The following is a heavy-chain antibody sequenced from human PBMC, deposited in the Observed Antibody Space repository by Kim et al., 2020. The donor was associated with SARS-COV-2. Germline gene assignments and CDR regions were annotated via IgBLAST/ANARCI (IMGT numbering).Heavy chain of an antibody. CDR3: ARGMGVPAAGYNWFDP. Sequence: SLTRLVTISVDTSKNQFSLKLSSVTAADTAVYYCARGMGVPAAGYNWFDPWGQGTLVTVSS. V-gene: IGHV4-59*09. J-gene: IGHJ5*02. D-gene: IGHD2-2*01.